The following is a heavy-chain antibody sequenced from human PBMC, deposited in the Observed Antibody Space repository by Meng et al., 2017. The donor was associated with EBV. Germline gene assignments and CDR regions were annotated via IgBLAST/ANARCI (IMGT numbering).Heavy chain of an antibody. CDR3: ARGDYTNYPRWFDS. CDR1: GGSVNNESYY. J-gene: IGHJ5*01. Sequence: QVQLQESGPGLVKPSGXLSLPCTVSGGSVNNESYYWGWIRQPPGKGLEYIGYIYYTGSTNYNSSLKSRVTISLDKSKNQFSLKLTSLTAADTAIYYCARGDYTNYPRWFDSWGQGTLVTVSS. CDR2: IYYTGST. V-gene: IGHV4-61*01. D-gene: IGHD4-11*01.